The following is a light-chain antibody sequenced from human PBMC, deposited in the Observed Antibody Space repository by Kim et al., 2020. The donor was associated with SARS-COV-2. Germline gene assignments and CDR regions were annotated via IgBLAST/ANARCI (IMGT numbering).Light chain of an antibody. CDR3: QQYNNWPGT. V-gene: IGKV3-15*01. Sequence: SVTPRERTSLSCRASQSVASKVAWYQHKPGQAPRLLVFGASTRATVVPARFSGSGSGTDFTLTISSLQSEDFAVYYCQQYNNWPGTFGQGTKLEI. CDR1: QSVASK. J-gene: IGKJ1*01. CDR2: GAS.